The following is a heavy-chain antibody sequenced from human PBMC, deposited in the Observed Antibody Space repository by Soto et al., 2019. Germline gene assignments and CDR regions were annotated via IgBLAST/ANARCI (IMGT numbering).Heavy chain of an antibody. J-gene: IGHJ4*02. Sequence: QITLKESGPTLVKPTQTLTLTCTFSGFSLSTSGVGVGWIRQPPGKALEWLALLYWDDDKRYSPSLRSRLTITRDYSKNQVVLTMTNMDPVDTATYYCAPTTTGAARYYFNYWGQGTLVTVSS. V-gene: IGHV2-5*02. CDR1: GFSLSTSGVG. CDR3: APTTTGAARYYFNY. CDR2: LYWDDDK. D-gene: IGHD1-7*01.